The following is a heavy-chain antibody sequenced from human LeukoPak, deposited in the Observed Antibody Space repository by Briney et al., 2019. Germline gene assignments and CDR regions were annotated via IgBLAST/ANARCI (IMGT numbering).Heavy chain of an antibody. CDR2: IYYSGST. J-gene: IGHJ3*02. Sequence: SETLSLTCTVSGGSISSYYWSWIRQPPGKGLEWIGYIYYSGSTNYNPSLKSRVTISVDTSKNQFSLKLSSVTAADTAVYYCARVSGYDYPLGAFDIWGQGTMVTVSS. D-gene: IGHD5-12*01. CDR3: ARVSGYDYPLGAFDI. CDR1: GGSISSYY. V-gene: IGHV4-59*01.